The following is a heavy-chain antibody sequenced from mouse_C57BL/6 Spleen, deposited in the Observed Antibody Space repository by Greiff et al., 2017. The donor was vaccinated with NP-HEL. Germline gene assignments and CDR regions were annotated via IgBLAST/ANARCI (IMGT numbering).Heavy chain of an antibody. D-gene: IGHD4-1*01. CDR2: ISNLAYSI. J-gene: IGHJ1*03. CDR3: ARQTAWDGYFDV. V-gene: IGHV5-15*01. Sequence: EVQGVESGGGLVQPGGSLKLSCAASGFTFSDYGMAWVRQAPRKGPEWVAFISNLAYSIYYADTVTGRFTISRENAKNTLYLEMSSLRSEDTAMYYCARQTAWDGYFDVWGTGTTVTVSS. CDR1: GFTFSDYG.